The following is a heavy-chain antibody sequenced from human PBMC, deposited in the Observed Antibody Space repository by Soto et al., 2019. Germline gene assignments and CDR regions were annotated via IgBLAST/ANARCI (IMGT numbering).Heavy chain of an antibody. CDR3: AKNNGAGITEDIYGMDV. CDR1: GFTFSSYV. CDR2: ISSSSSYI. D-gene: IGHD2-8*01. V-gene: IGHV3-21*01. J-gene: IGHJ6*02. Sequence: GGSLRLSCAASGFTFSSYVMNWVRQGPGKGLEWVSSISSSSSYIYYGDSVKGRFTISRDDAKNTLYLEMNSLRAEDTAVYYCAKNNGAGITEDIYGMDVWGQGTTVTVSS.